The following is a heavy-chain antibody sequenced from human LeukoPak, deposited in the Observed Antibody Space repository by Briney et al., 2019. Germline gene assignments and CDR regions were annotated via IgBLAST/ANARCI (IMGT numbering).Heavy chain of an antibody. J-gene: IGHJ3*02. CDR2: MSLDGTT. D-gene: IGHD2-2*01. V-gene: IGHV4-4*02. CDR1: RGSISSCTW. Sequence: SATLSLTCAVSRGSISSCTWWTWVRQPPGRGLEWIGEMSLDGTTNYNPSLKSRVTVSLDKTKNQFSLNLYSVTAADTAVYYCAKRGGPLDAMAFHIWGQGTMV. CDR3: AKRGGPLDAMAFHI.